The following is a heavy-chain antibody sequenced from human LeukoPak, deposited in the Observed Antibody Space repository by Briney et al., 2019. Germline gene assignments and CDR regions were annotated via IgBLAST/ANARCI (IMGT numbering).Heavy chain of an antibody. CDR3: AREGSSSWYGTYFDY. CDR1: GYTLTELS. V-gene: IGHV1-18*01. D-gene: IGHD6-13*01. J-gene: IGHJ4*02. Sequence: ASVKVSCKVSGYTLTELSMHWVRQAPGQGLEWMGWISAYNGNTIYAQKLQGRVTMTTDTSTSTAYMELRSLRSDDTAVYYCAREGSSSWYGTYFDYWGQGTLVTVSS. CDR2: ISAYNGNT.